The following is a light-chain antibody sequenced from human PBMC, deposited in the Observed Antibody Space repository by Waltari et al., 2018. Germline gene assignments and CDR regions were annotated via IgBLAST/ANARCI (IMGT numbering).Light chain of an antibody. CDR1: SRDIGAFNY. Sequence: QSALTQPASASGSPGQSITISCTGTSRDIGAFNYVSLYQQHPGKAPKVLIYDVTNRPSGVSYRFSGSKSGNTASLTISGLQAEDEAYYHCASFISGSTSSVLFGGGTKLTVL. CDR2: DVT. CDR3: ASFISGSTSSVL. V-gene: IGLV2-14*03. J-gene: IGLJ3*02.